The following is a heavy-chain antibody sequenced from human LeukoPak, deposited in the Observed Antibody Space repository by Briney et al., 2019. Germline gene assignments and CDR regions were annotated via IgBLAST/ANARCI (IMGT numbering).Heavy chain of an antibody. V-gene: IGHV1-2*02. J-gene: IGHJ4*02. D-gene: IGHD3-16*01. Sequence: ASVKVSCKASGYTFTGYYMHWVRQAPGQGLEWMGWINPNSGGTNYAQKFQGRVTMTRDTSISAAYMELSRLRSDDTAVYYCARSRGGGFDFDYWGQGTLVTVSS. CDR1: GYTFTGYY. CDR3: ARSRGGGFDFDY. CDR2: INPNSGGT.